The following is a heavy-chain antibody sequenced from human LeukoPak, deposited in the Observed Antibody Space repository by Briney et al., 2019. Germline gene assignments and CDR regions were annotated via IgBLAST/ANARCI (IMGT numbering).Heavy chain of an antibody. V-gene: IGHV1-46*01. Sequence: ASVKVSCKASGYSFTTYNVHWVRQAPGQGLDWMGIINPTYGSTSYAQNFQGRLTVTWDASTSTVYMELSSLRSEDTAVYYCARVSDIVYSRGFDPWGQGTLVTVSS. CDR3: ARVSDIVYSRGFDP. J-gene: IGHJ5*02. CDR1: GYSFTTYN. D-gene: IGHD2-15*01. CDR2: INPTYGST.